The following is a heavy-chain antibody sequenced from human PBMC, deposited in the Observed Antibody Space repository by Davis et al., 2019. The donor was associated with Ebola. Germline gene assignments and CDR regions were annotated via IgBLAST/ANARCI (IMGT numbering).Heavy chain of an antibody. Sequence: PGGSLRLSCAASGFTFNSYAMSWVRQAPGKGLEWVSTISGSGSTTYYADPVKGRFTISRDNSNNMLYVEMNSLRAEETATYYCVSLKGGYCSSTSCYNYWGQGTLVTVSS. CDR1: GFTFNSYA. CDR3: VSLKGGYCSSTSCYNY. V-gene: IGHV3-23*01. CDR2: ISGSGSTT. D-gene: IGHD2-2*02. J-gene: IGHJ4*02.